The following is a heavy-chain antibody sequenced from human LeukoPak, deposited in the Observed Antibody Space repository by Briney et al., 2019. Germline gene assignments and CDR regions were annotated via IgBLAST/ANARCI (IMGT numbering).Heavy chain of an antibody. CDR1: GYTFTGYY. D-gene: IGHD3-10*01. Sequence: ASVKVSCKASGYTFTGYYMHWVRQAPGQGLEWMGWINPNSGGTNFAQNFQGRVTMTRDTSISTAYMELSRLRSDDTAVYYCARAIFRRILVRGVITYYFDYWGQGTLVTVSS. CDR3: ARAIFRRILVRGVITYYFDY. V-gene: IGHV1-2*02. J-gene: IGHJ4*02. CDR2: INPNSGGT.